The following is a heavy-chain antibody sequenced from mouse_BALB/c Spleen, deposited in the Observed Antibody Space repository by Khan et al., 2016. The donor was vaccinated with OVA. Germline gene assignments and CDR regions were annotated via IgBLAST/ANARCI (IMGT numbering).Heavy chain of an antibody. J-gene: IGHJ2*01. V-gene: IGHV1S81*02. CDR3: AREGDYYGSKRDFDF. Sequence: QVQLQQPGAELVKPGTSVKLSCKASGYTFTDYWINWVKQRPGQGLEWIGEINPRNGRTNYTEKVKRQATLTVDKSSSTAYMQLNSLTSEDSAVYHCAREGDYYGSKRDFDFWGQGTTLTVSS. D-gene: IGHD1-1*01. CDR1: GYTFTDYW. CDR2: INPRNGRT.